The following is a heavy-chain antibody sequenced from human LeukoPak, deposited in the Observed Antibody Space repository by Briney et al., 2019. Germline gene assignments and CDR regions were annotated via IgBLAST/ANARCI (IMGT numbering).Heavy chain of an antibody. CDR3: AKPLRYGADAFHI. CDR1: GFTFDDYG. D-gene: IGHD1-1*01. J-gene: IGHJ3*02. Sequence: PGGTLRLSCAASGFTFDDYGMSWVRQAPGKGLEWVAFIRCDGTYKLYADSVKGRFTISRDNSKNTVYLQMSSLRAEDTAVYHCAKPLRYGADAFHIWGQGTMVTVSS. CDR2: IRCDGTYK. V-gene: IGHV3-30*02.